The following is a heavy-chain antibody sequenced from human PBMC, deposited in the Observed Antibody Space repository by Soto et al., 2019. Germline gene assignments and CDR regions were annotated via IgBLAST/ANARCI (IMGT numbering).Heavy chain of an antibody. Sequence: QVQLMQSGGEIKKPGASVNVSCKASGYTFIRYGISWVRQAPGQGFEWMGWISGKNDKRNHAQKFRGRITMTTDTSTNTAYLEVRSLGSDDTAIYYCAREGNGYEDYWGQGTLVTVSS. D-gene: IGHD5-18*01. V-gene: IGHV1-18*04. CDR3: AREGNGYEDY. CDR1: GYTFIRYG. CDR2: ISGKNDKR. J-gene: IGHJ4*02.